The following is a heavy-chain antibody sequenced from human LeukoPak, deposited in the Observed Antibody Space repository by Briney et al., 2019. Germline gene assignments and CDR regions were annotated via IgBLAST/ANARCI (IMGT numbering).Heavy chain of an antibody. CDR1: GFTFCSFA. J-gene: IGHJ4*02. D-gene: IGHD5-18*01. CDR3: GKTTAGYSSGQKPAWPVDY. V-gene: IGHV3-23*01. Sequence: GGSLRLSCEASGFTFCSFAMYWVRQAPGKGLDWIAGIFGSGGSPHYADSVKGRFTISRDNSKNTVYLQINSLRAEDTAVYYCGKTTAGYSSGQKPAWPVDYWGQGTLVTVSS. CDR2: IFGSGGSP.